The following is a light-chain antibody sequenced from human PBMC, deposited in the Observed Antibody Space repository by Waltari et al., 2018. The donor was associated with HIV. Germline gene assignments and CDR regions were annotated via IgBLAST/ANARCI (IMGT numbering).Light chain of an antibody. Sequence: IQITPSPSSLSASVDASVTITCRASQSSSSNLNWYQQKPGKAPKLLIYAAASLQSGVPSRFSGSGSGTEFTLTIGSMQHEDYATDYFQQSYSTPALTFGGGTKVEIK. CDR3: QQSYSTPALT. J-gene: IGKJ4*01. CDR1: QSSSSN. CDR2: AAA. V-gene: IGKV1-39*01.